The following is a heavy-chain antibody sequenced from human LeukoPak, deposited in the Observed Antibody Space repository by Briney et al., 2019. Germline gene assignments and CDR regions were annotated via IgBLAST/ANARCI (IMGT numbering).Heavy chain of an antibody. CDR2: INPSGGST. CDR3: ARDNYYDSSGRVAPFDY. D-gene: IGHD3-22*01. V-gene: IGHV1-46*01. J-gene: IGHJ4*02. Sequence: ASVKVSCKASGYTFTSYYMHWVRQAPGQGLEWMGIINPSGGSTSYAQKFQSRVTMTRDMSTSTVYMELSSLRSEDTAVYYCARDNYYDSSGRVAPFDYWGQGTLVTVSS. CDR1: GYTFTSYY.